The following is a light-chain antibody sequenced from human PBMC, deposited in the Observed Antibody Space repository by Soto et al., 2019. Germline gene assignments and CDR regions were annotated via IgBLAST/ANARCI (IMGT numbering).Light chain of an antibody. CDR1: QSISSW. Sequence: DIQMTQSPSTLSASVGDRVTITCRAIQSISSWLAWYQQKPGKAPKLLIYDASSLESGVPSRFSGSGSGTEFTLTISSLQPDDFATYYCQQYNSYSPTFGGGTKVEIK. V-gene: IGKV1-5*01. CDR3: QQYNSYSPT. J-gene: IGKJ4*01. CDR2: DAS.